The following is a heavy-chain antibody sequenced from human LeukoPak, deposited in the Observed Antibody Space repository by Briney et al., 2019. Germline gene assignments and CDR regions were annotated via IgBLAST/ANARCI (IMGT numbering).Heavy chain of an antibody. D-gene: IGHD2-2*01. CDR1: GFTFSSYG. Sequence: GGSLRLSCAASGFTFSSYGMHWVRQAPGKGLEWVAVIWYDGGNKYYADSVKGRFTISRDNSKNTLYLQMNSLRAEDTAVYYCAKRAPLIDIVVVPAATEYYYYGMDVWGQGTTVTVSS. V-gene: IGHV3-33*03. J-gene: IGHJ6*02. CDR2: IWYDGGNK. CDR3: AKRAPLIDIVVVPAATEYYYYGMDV.